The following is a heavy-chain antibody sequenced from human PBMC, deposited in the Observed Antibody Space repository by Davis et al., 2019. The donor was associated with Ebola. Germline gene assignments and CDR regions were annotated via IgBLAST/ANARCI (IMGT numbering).Heavy chain of an antibody. CDR1: GFIISSKS. D-gene: IGHD3-10*01. CDR2: IYSDLSR. Sequence: GESLKISCASSGFIISSKSTSWVRQAPGKGLEWVSVIYSDLSRFYADSLKGRFTIPRNNSKNTVYLQMNSLTAEDTAVYYCARRRAGSDAMDVWGQGTTVTVSS. V-gene: IGHV3-53*01. CDR3: ARRRAGSDAMDV. J-gene: IGHJ6*02.